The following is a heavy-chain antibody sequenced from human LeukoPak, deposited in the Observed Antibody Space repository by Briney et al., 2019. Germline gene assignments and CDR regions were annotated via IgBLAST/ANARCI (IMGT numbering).Heavy chain of an antibody. CDR2: ISYDGSNK. Sequence: PGRSLRLSCAASGFTFSSYGMHWVRQAPGKGLEWVAVISYDGSNKYYADSVKGRFTISRDNSKNTLYLQMNSLRAEDTAVYYCAKEVPQARFGIAAAGDAFDIWGQGTMVTVSS. V-gene: IGHV3-30*18. D-gene: IGHD6-13*01. J-gene: IGHJ3*02. CDR3: AKEVPQARFGIAAAGDAFDI. CDR1: GFTFSSYG.